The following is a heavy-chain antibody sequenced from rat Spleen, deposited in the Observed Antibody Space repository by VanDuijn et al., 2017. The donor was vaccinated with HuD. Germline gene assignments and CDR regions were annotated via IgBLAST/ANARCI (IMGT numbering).Heavy chain of an antibody. D-gene: IGHD1-6*01. V-gene: IGHV5-7*01. J-gene: IGHJ2*01. Sequence: EVQLVESGGGLVQPGGSLKLSCAASGFAFSTFAMAWVRQAPKKGLEWVATITSADSNTYYPDPVKGRFTISRDDPTGTLYLQMDSLRSEDTATYYCARGGFFRFWGQGVMVTVSS. CDR2: ITSADSNT. CDR3: ARGGFFRF. CDR1: GFAFSTFA.